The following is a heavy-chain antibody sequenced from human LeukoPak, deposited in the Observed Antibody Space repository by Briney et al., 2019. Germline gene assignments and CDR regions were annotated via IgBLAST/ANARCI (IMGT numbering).Heavy chain of an antibody. D-gene: IGHD4-17*01. CDR1: GGSISSYY. J-gene: IGHJ6*02. Sequence: ETLSLTCTVSGGSISSYYWSWIRQPAGKGLEWIGRIYTSGSTNYNPSLKSRVTMSVDTSKNQFSLKLSSVTAADTAVYYCARDGAPDDYGDYRTPYHYYYYGMDVWGQGTTVTVSS. V-gene: IGHV4-4*07. CDR2: IYTSGST. CDR3: ARDGAPDDYGDYRTPYHYYYYGMDV.